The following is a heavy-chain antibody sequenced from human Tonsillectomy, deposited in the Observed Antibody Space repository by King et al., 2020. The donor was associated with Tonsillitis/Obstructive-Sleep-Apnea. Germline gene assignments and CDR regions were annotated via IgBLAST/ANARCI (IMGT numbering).Heavy chain of an antibody. CDR3: ARSGFVATECSSTSCYSGYFDY. D-gene: IGHD2-2*02. J-gene: IGHJ4*02. Sequence: VQLQQWGAGLLKPSETLSLTCAVYGGSFSGYYWSWIRQPPGKGLEWIGEINHSGSTNYNPSLKSRVTILVDTSKNQFSLKLSFVTAADTAVYYCARSGFVATECSSTSCYSGYFDYWGQGTLVTVSS. V-gene: IGHV4-34*01. CDR2: INHSGST. CDR1: GGSFSGYY.